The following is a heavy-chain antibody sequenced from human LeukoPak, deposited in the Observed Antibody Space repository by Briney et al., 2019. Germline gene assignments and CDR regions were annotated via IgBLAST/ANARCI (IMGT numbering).Heavy chain of an antibody. D-gene: IGHD3-22*01. CDR2: INPNSGGT. Sequence: GASVKVSCKASGYTFTGYYLHWVRQAPGQGLEWMGWINPNSGGTNYAQKFQGRVTMTRDTSVSTAYMEVSRSRSDDTAVYYCARDYYESSGYFDYWGQGTLVTVSS. CDR3: ARDYYESSGYFDY. V-gene: IGHV1-2*02. CDR1: GYTFTGYY. J-gene: IGHJ4*02.